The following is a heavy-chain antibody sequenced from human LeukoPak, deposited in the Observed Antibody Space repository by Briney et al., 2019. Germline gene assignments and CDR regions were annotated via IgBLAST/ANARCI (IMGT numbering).Heavy chain of an antibody. D-gene: IGHD3-3*01. Sequence: GASVKVSCKGSGYTFTDYYIHWVRQAPGQGLEWMGWIDPNSGGTNYAQKFQGRVTMTRDTSISTAYMELSRLRSDDTAVYYCARDGREWLLYWGQGTLVTVSS. CDR2: IDPNSGGT. J-gene: IGHJ4*02. CDR1: GYTFTDYY. CDR3: ARDGREWLLY. V-gene: IGHV1-2*02.